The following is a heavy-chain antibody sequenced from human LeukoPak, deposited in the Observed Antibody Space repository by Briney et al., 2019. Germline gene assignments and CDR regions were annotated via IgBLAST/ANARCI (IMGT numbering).Heavy chain of an antibody. Sequence: PSETLSLTCAVSGGSISSSNWWSWVRQPPGKGLEWIGEIYHSGSTNYNPSLKSRVTISVDESKNQFSLKLSSVTAADTAVYYCARELRTGYYAHFDYWGQGTLVTVSS. CDR3: ARELRTGYYAHFDY. CDR2: IYHSGST. J-gene: IGHJ4*02. D-gene: IGHD3/OR15-3a*01. V-gene: IGHV4-4*02. CDR1: GGSISSSNW.